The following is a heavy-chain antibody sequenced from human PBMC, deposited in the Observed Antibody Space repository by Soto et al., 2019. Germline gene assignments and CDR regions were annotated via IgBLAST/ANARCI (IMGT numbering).Heavy chain of an antibody. D-gene: IGHD1-26*01. J-gene: IGHJ5*02. CDR1: SGSISSADYY. CDR2: IYYTGSA. Sequence: VQLHEWGTGLVKPSQTLSLTCTVSSGSISSADYYWSWIRQPPGKGLEWIGYIYYTGSAYYNPSLKSRVTMSVDTSKNQFSLKVTSVTAADTAVYYCASGGSSNWFDPWGQGTLVTVSS. CDR3: ASGGSSNWFDP. V-gene: IGHV4-30-4*01.